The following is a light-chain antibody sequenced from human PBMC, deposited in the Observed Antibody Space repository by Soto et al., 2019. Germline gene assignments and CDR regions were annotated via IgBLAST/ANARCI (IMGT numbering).Light chain of an antibody. CDR3: QSYDSSLSRRV. J-gene: IGLJ3*02. Sequence: QSALTQPPSVSGAPGQRVTISCTGSSSNTGAGYDVHWYQQLPGTAPKLLIYGNTNRPSGVPDRFSGSKSGTSASLAITGLQAEDEADYYCQSYDSSLSRRVFGGGTKLTVL. CDR2: GNT. V-gene: IGLV1-40*01. CDR1: SSNTGAGYD.